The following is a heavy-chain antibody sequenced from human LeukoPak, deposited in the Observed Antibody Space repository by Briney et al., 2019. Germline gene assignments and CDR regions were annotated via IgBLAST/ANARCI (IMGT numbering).Heavy chain of an antibody. V-gene: IGHV3-9*01. J-gene: IGHJ3*02. CDR3: ARDTRRQRWLQLGDAFDI. D-gene: IGHD5-24*01. CDR2: ITWNSATI. Sequence: GGSLRLSCATSGFTFDDYAMHWVRQAPGKGLEWVSGITWNSATIVYADSVKGRFTISRDNAKNSLYLQMNSLRAEDTAVYYCARDTRRQRWLQLGDAFDIWGQGTMVTVSS. CDR1: GFTFDDYA.